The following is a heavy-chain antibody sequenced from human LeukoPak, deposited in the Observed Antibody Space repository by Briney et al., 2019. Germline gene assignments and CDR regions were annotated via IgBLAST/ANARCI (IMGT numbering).Heavy chain of an antibody. D-gene: IGHD6-13*01. CDR3: AKDGLAAAGSYYYYGMDV. Sequence: GGSLRLSCAASGFTFSSYAMSWVRQAPGKGLEWVSAISGSSGSTYYADSVKGRFTISRDNSKNTLYLQMNSLRAEDTAVYYCAKDGLAAAGSYYYYGMDVWGQGTTVTVSS. CDR2: ISGSSGST. V-gene: IGHV3-23*01. CDR1: GFTFSSYA. J-gene: IGHJ6*02.